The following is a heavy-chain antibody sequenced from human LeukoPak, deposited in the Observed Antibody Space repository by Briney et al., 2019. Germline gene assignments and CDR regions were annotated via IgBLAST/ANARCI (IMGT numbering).Heavy chain of an antibody. J-gene: IGHJ4*02. D-gene: IGHD3-22*01. V-gene: IGHV1-69*05. CDR2: IIPIFGTA. CDR3: ARAPCVLCDYYDSSGYYYGYFDF. CDR1: GGTFSSYA. Sequence: ASVKVSCKASGGTFSSYAISWVRQAPGQGLEWMGGIIPIFGTANYAQKLQGRVTITTDESTSTAYIELRSLRSEDTAVYYCARAPCVLCDYYDSSGYYYGYFDFWGQGTLVTVPS.